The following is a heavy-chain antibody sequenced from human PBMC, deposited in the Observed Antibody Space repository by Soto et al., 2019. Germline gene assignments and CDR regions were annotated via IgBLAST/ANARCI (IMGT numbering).Heavy chain of an antibody. CDR1: GFPFDTYG. CDR3: ARVTPGNNLYYFSGLDF. V-gene: IGHV3-30-3*01. Sequence: QVHLVESGGGVVQPGKSLRLSCVASGFPFDTYGIHWVRQAPGKGLQWVALISYEGSNTYYADSVRGRFTISRDNSKNALYLQMNTLRPEDTGVYYCARVTPGNNLYYFSGLDFWGQGTSVTVSS. D-gene: IGHD1-1*01. CDR2: ISYEGSNT. J-gene: IGHJ6*02.